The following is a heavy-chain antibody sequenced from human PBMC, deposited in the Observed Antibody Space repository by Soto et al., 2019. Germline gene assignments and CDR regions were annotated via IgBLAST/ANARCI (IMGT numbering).Heavy chain of an antibody. Sequence: ASVKVSCKASGYTFTGYYMHWVRQAPGQGLEWMGWINPNSGGTNYAQKFQGWVTMTRDTSISTAYMELSRLRSDDTAVYCCAREKVEMATIDYYYGMDVWGQGTTVTVSS. CDR2: INPNSGGT. D-gene: IGHD5-12*01. CDR3: AREKVEMATIDYYYGMDV. CDR1: GYTFTGYY. V-gene: IGHV1-2*04. J-gene: IGHJ6*02.